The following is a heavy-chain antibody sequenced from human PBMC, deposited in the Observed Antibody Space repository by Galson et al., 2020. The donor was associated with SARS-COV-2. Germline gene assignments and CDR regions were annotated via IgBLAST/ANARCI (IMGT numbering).Heavy chain of an antibody. CDR1: GFTFSSYA. D-gene: IGHD1-26*01. J-gene: IGHJ4*02. CDR2: ISYDGSNK. V-gene: IGHV3-30-3*01. CDR3: ASGSGSYFDY. Sequence: TGGSLRLSCAASGFTFSSYAMHWVRQAPGKGLEWVAVISYDGSNKYYADSVKGRFTISRDNSKNTLYLQMNSLRAEDTAVYYCASGSGSYFDYWGQGTLVTVPS.